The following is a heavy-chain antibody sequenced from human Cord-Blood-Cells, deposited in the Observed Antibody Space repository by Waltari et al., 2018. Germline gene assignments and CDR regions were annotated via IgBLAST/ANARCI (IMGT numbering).Heavy chain of an antibody. CDR3: ARAEYWYFDL. CDR1: GFTFSSYG. J-gene: IGHJ2*01. Sequence: QVQLVESGGGVVQPGRSLRLSCAASGFTFSSYGMHWVRQGPGKGLEWVAVIWYDGSNKYYADSVKGRFTSTRDNSKNTLYLQMNSLRAEDTAVYYCARAEYWYFDLWGRGTLVTVSS. CDR2: IWYDGSNK. V-gene: IGHV3-33*01.